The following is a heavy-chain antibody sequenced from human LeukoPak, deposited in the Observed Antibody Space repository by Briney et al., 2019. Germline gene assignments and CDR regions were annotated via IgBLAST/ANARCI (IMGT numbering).Heavy chain of an antibody. CDR3: ARSMVRGVTPPNWFDP. Sequence: GGSLRLSCAASGFTFSSYEINWVRQAPGKGLGWVSSISSSSSYIYYADSVKGRFTISRDNAKNSLYLQMNSLRAEDTAVYYCARSMVRGVTPPNWFDPWGQGTLVTVSS. V-gene: IGHV3-21*01. J-gene: IGHJ5*02. D-gene: IGHD3-10*01. CDR2: ISSSSSYI. CDR1: GFTFSSYE.